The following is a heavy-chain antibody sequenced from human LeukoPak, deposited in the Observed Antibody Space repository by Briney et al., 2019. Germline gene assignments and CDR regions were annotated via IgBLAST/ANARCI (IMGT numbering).Heavy chain of an antibody. CDR1: GGSISSGDYY. Sequence: SQTLSLTCTVSGGSISSGDYYWSWIRQPPGKGLEWSGYIYYSGSTYYNPSLKSRVTISVDTSKNQFSLKLSSVTAADTAVYYCARASWYSSGWYHGNFDYWGQGTLVTVSS. J-gene: IGHJ4*02. CDR2: IYYSGST. CDR3: ARASWYSSGWYHGNFDY. V-gene: IGHV4-30-4*08. D-gene: IGHD6-19*01.